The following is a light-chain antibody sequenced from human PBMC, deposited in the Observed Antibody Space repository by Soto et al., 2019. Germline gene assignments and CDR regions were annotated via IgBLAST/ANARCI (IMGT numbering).Light chain of an antibody. V-gene: IGKV3-20*01. CDR1: QSVSASY. Sequence: EIVLTQSPGTLSLSPGERATLSCRASQSVSASYLAWYQQKPGQAPRLLIYAASSRATGIPDRFSGSGSGTDFTLTVSRLEPEDFAVYYCQQYGNSPAITFGQGTRLYIK. CDR3: QQYGNSPAIT. J-gene: IGKJ5*01. CDR2: AAS.